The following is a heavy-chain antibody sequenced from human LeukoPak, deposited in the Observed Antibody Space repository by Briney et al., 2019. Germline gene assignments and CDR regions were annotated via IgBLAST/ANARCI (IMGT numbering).Heavy chain of an antibody. CDR2: IIPIFGTA. Sequence: SVKVSCKASGGTFSSYAISWVRQAPGQGLEWMGGIIPIFGTANYAQKFQGRVTITTDESTSTAYMELSSLRSEDTAVYYCARVWPYSSSWYFGNWFGPWGQGTLVTVSS. CDR3: ARVWPYSSSWYFGNWFGP. V-gene: IGHV1-69*05. J-gene: IGHJ5*02. D-gene: IGHD6-13*01. CDR1: GGTFSSYA.